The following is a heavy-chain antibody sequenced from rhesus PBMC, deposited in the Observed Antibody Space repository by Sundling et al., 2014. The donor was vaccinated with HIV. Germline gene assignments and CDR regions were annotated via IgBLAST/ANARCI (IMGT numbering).Heavy chain of an antibody. CDR3: TTRVRNWNYDDH. CDR2: ISESGGTT. V-gene: IGHV3-100*01. D-gene: IGHD1-26*01. J-gene: IGHJ4*01. CDR1: GFTFSSYV. Sequence: EVQLVESGGGLVKPGGSLRLSCVGAGFTFSSYVMHWVRQAPGKGLEWVSVISESGGTTNYADSLKGRFTISRDNAKNSLFLQMNSLRAEDTAVYYCTTRVRNWNYDDHWGQGVLVTVSS.